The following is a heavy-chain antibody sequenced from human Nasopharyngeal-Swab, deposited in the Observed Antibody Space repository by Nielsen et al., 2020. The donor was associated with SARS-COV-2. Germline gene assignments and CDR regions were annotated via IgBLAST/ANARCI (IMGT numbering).Heavy chain of an antibody. D-gene: IGHD6-6*01. CDR3: ARSGYSNSDIDY. V-gene: IGHV1-69*13. CDR2: IIPIFGTA. CDR1: GGTFSSYA. J-gene: IGHJ4*02. Sequence: SVKVSCKASGGTFSSYAISWVRQAPGQGLEWMGGIIPIFGTADYAQKFQDRVTITVDESTSTAYMELSSLRSEDTAVYYCARSGYSNSDIDYWGQGTLVTVSS.